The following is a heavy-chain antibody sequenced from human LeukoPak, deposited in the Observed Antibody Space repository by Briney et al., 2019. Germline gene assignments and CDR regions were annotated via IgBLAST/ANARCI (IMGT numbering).Heavy chain of an antibody. CDR1: GFTFDDYG. V-gene: IGHV3-9*03. D-gene: IGHD3-16*01. J-gene: IGHJ4*02. Sequence: GGSLRLSCAASGFTFDDYGMHWVRHAPGKGLEWGSGISWNSGSIVYADSVKGRFTISTDNPKNSLYLQMNSLRAEDMALYYCAKDMSRGGFDYWGQGTLVTVSS. CDR2: ISWNSGSI. CDR3: AKDMSRGGFDY.